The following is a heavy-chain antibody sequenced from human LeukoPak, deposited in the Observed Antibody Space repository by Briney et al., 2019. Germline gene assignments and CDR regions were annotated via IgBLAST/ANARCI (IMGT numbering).Heavy chain of an antibody. CDR2: VTISGDNT. CDR1: GFAFSNFG. Sequence: GGSLRLSCAASGFAFSNFGMSWVRQAPEKGLEWVSSVTISGDNTYYAESVKGRFTISRDNSKGTLYLLMSSLRADDTAVYYCARGRGRNPSGYYYYMDVWGKGTTVTISS. J-gene: IGHJ6*04. D-gene: IGHD3-16*01. V-gene: IGHV3-23*01. CDR3: ARGRGRNPSGYYYYMDV.